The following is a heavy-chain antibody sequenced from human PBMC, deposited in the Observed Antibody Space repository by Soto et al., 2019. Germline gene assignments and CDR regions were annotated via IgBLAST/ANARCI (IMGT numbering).Heavy chain of an antibody. D-gene: IGHD3-16*02. CDR1: GFTFSSYA. CDR3: AREGMITFGGVIVALGGMDV. J-gene: IGHJ6*02. Sequence: QVQLVESGGGVVQPGRSLRLSCAASGFTFSSYAMHWVRQAPGKGLEWVAVISYDGSNKYYADSVKGRFTISRDNSKNTLYLQMNSLRAEDTAVYYCAREGMITFGGVIVALGGMDVWGQGITVTVSS. CDR2: ISYDGSNK. V-gene: IGHV3-30-3*01.